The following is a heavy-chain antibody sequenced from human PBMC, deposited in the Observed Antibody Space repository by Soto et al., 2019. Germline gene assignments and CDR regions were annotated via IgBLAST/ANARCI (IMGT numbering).Heavy chain of an antibody. V-gene: IGHV3-30*18. J-gene: IGHJ4*02. CDR1: GFTFSSYG. D-gene: IGHD3-10*01. CDR2: ISYYGSNK. CDR3: AKDRMGAGVRGYFDY. Sequence: QVQLVESGGGVVQPGKSLRLSCAGSGFTFSSYGMDWVRQAPGKGLEWVAVISYYGSNKYYADSVKGRFTISRENSKNTLYLQMSSLRADDTAVYYCAKDRMGAGVRGYFDYWGQGTLVTVSS.